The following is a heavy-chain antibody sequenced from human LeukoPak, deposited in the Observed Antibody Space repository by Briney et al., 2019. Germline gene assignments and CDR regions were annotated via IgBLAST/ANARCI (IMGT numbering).Heavy chain of an antibody. D-gene: IGHD3-22*01. CDR1: GFTFSSYA. CDR3: AKGDNQGWLPPDFDY. Sequence: PGGSLRLSCAASGFTFSSYAISWVRQAPGKGLEWVSAISGSGGSTYYADSVKGRFTISRDNSKNTLYLQMNSLRAEDTAVYYCAKGDNQGWLPPDFDYWGQGTLVTVSS. V-gene: IGHV3-23*01. J-gene: IGHJ4*02. CDR2: ISGSGGST.